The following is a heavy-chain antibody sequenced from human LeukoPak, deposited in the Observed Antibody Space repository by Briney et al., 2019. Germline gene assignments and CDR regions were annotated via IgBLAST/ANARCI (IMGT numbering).Heavy chain of an antibody. V-gene: IGHV4-38-2*02. CDR1: GYSISSGFY. CDR2: IYHNGYT. Sequence: SETLSLTCSVSGYSISSGFYWGWIRQPPGKGLEWIGTIYHNGYTYYNPSLTSRVIISIDTSKNQFSLKLSSVTAADTAVYYCACHQGRFDYWGQGTLVTVSS. J-gene: IGHJ4*02. CDR3: ACHQGRFDY. D-gene: IGHD3-10*01.